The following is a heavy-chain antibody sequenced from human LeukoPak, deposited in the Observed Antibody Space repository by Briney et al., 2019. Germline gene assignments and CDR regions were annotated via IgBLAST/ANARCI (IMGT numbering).Heavy chain of an antibody. CDR3: AKTSQGN. J-gene: IGHJ4*02. CDR1: GFTFSTYW. V-gene: IGHV3-7*03. Sequence: GGSLRLSCAASGFTFSTYWMSWVRQAPGKGLEWVANINRDGSEKYYGDSVKGRFTISRDNSKNTLYLQMNSLRAEDTAVYYCAKTSQGNLGQGTLVTVSS. CDR2: INRDGSEK.